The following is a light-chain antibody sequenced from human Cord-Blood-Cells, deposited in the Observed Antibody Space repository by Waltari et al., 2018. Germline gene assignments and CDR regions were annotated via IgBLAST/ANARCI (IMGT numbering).Light chain of an antibody. CDR1: SSHVGGYNY. Sequence: QSALTQPASVSGSPGQSITISCTGTSSHVGGYNYVSWYQQHPGKAPKLMIYEVSNRPSGVSNRFSGSKSGNTASLTISGLQAEDEADYYCSSYTSSSTDWVFGGGTKLTVL. V-gene: IGLV2-14*01. CDR2: EVS. J-gene: IGLJ3*02. CDR3: SSYTSSSTDWV.